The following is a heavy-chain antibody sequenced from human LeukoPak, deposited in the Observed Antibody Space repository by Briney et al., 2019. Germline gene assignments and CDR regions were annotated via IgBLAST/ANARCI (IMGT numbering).Heavy chain of an antibody. CDR3: AKDLDSSGNFWGTDAFDI. V-gene: IGHV3-23*01. J-gene: IGHJ3*02. Sequence: QPGGSLRLSCAASGFTFSSYWMNWARQAPGKGLEWVSAISGSGGSTYYVDSVKGRFTISRDNSKNTLYLQMNSLRAEDTAVYYCAKDLDSSGNFWGTDAFDIWGQGTMVTVSS. CDR1: GFTFSSYW. CDR2: ISGSGGST. D-gene: IGHD3-22*01.